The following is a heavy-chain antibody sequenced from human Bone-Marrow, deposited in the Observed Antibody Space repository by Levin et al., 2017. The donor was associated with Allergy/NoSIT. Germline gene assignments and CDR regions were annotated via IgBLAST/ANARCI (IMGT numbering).Heavy chain of an antibody. CDR2: FYYGGNT. V-gene: IGHV4-39*07. Sequence: HSQTLSLTCTVSGGSINTDTYYWGWMHQPPGRGLEWIGSFYYGGNTYYNPSLKSRVSISVDASANQYSLKLNSVTAADTAVYYCGRVGYCTSTTCFVFYYYAMDVWGPGTTVTVSS. CDR1: GGSINTDTYY. D-gene: IGHD2-2*01. CDR3: GRVGYCTSTTCFVFYYYAMDV. J-gene: IGHJ6*02.